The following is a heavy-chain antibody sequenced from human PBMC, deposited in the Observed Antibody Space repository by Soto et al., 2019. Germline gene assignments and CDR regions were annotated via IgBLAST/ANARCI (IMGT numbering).Heavy chain of an antibody. Sequence: SETLSLTCTVSGGSISSGDYYWSWIRQPPGKGLEWIGCIYYSGSTYYNPSLKSRVTISVDTSKNQFSLKLSSVTAADTAVYYWASRYYYDSSGPGGWFDPWGQGTLVT. V-gene: IGHV4-30-4*01. CDR3: ASRYYYDSSGPGGWFDP. CDR1: GGSISSGDYY. D-gene: IGHD3-22*01. J-gene: IGHJ5*02. CDR2: IYYSGST.